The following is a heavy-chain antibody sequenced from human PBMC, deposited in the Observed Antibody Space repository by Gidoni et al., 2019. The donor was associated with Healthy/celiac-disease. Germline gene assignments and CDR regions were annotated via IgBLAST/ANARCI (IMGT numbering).Heavy chain of an antibody. CDR3: ATPSSYSSSWYFAFDI. J-gene: IGHJ3*02. D-gene: IGHD6-13*01. CDR1: GYSFTIYW. V-gene: IGHV5-51*01. CDR2: IYPGDSDT. Sequence: EVQLVQSGAEVKKPGESLKISCTGSGYSFTIYWIGWVRQMPGKGLEWMGIIYPGDSDTRYSPSFQGQVTISADKSISTAYLQWSSLKASDTAMYYCATPSSYSSSWYFAFDIWGQGTMVTVSS.